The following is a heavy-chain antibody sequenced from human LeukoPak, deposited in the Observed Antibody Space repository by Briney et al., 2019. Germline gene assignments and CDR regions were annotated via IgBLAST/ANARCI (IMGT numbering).Heavy chain of an antibody. CDR3: ARRSDYGDYLNWFDP. CDR1: GGSISSYY. D-gene: IGHD4-17*01. V-gene: IGHV4-59*08. CDR2: IYYSGST. J-gene: IGHJ5*02. Sequence: SETLSLTCTISGGSISSYYWSWIRQPPGKGLEWIGHIYYSGSTNYNPSLKSRVTISLDTSKNQFSLKLSSVTAADTAVYYCARRSDYGDYLNWFDPWGQGTLVTVSS.